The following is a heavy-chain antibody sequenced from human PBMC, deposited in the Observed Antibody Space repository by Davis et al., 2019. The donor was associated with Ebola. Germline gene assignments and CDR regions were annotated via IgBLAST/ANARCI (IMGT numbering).Heavy chain of an antibody. CDR1: GYSFTSYW. D-gene: IGHD3-10*01. Sequence: GESLKISCKGSGYSFTSYWISWLRQMPGKGLEWMGKIDPSDSYTKYSPSFQGHVTIPADKSISTAYLQWSSLKASDTAMYYCARGPRSYFRAGGDDYWGQGTLVSVSS. CDR3: ARGPRSYFRAGGDDY. V-gene: IGHV5-10-1*01. CDR2: IDPSDSYT. J-gene: IGHJ4*02.